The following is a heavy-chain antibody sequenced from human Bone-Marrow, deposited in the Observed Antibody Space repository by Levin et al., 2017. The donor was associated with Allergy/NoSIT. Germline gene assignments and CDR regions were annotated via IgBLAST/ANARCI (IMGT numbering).Heavy chain of an antibody. CDR2: IYYSGST. CDR3: ARIGPSTSTAAGTYWFDP. J-gene: IGHJ5*02. Sequence: SQTLSLTCTVSGGSISSSGYYWGWIRQPPGKGLEWIGSIYYSGSTYYNPSLKSRVTISVDTSKNQFSLKLSSVTAADTAVYYCARIGPSTSTAAGTYWFDPWGQGTLVTVSS. V-gene: IGHV4-39*01. D-gene: IGHD6-13*01. CDR1: GGSISSSGYY.